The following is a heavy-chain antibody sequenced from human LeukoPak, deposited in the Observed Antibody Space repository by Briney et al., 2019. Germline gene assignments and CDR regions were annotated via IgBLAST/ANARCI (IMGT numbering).Heavy chain of an antibody. D-gene: IGHD6-19*01. CDR2: ISAYNGNT. CDR1: GYTFTSYG. Sequence: ASVKVSCKASGYTFTSYGISWVRQAPGQGLEWMGWISAYNGNTNYAQKLQGRVTMTTDTSTSTAYMELRSLRSDDTAMYYCARDHQWLVQSRVDYWGQGTLVTVSS. V-gene: IGHV1-18*01. J-gene: IGHJ4*02. CDR3: ARDHQWLVQSRVDY.